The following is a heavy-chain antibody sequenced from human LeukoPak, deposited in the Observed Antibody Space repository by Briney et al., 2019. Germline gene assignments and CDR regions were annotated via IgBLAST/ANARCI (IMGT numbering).Heavy chain of an antibody. CDR2: ISGSGDNT. J-gene: IGHJ4*02. CDR3: ARADSSSSRLDC. CDR1: GFIFNSYA. Sequence: GGSLRLSCAASGFIFNSYAMSWVRQAPGKGLEWVSGISGSGDNTYYADSLKGRFTISRDNGKNSVYLQMNSLRAEDTAVYFCARADSSSSRLDCWGQGTLVTVSS. V-gene: IGHV3-23*01. D-gene: IGHD6-6*01.